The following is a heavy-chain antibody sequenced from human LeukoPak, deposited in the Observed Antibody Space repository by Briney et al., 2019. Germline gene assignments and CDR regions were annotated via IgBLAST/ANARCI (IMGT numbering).Heavy chain of an antibody. Sequence: SETLSLACTVSGGSINGYYWTWIRQPPGKGLEWIGYIHYTGSSNYNPSVKSRVTISVGTSKNQFSLRLTSVTAADTAVYYCARLKVGANDAYDIWGQGTMVTVSS. D-gene: IGHD1-26*01. V-gene: IGHV4-59*08. J-gene: IGHJ3*02. CDR3: ARLKVGANDAYDI. CDR2: IHYTGSS. CDR1: GGSINGYY.